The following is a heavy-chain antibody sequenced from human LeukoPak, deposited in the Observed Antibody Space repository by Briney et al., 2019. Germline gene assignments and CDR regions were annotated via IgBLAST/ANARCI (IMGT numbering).Heavy chain of an antibody. J-gene: IGHJ6*02. V-gene: IGHV3-9*01. CDR3: AKDMLRTYYYYGMDV. CDR1: GFTIDDYG. CDR2: INWNSGRI. Sequence: GGSLRLSCAASGFTIDDYGMHWVRQAPGKGLEWVSGINWNSGRIGYADSVKGRFTISRDNDKNSLYLEMNSLRAEDTVLYYCAKDMLRTYYYYGMDVWGQGTTVTVSS. D-gene: IGHD3-16*01.